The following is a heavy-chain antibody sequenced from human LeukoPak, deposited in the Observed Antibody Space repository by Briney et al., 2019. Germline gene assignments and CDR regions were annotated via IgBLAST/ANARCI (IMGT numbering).Heavy chain of an antibody. Sequence: GGSLRLSCAASGFTFSNYLMHWVRQAPGKGLVWVSRISGDGSTITYADSVKGRFTSSRDNAKNTLYLQMNSLGVEDTAVYYCAREVVGLAFDYWGQGTLATVSS. J-gene: IGHJ4*02. V-gene: IGHV3-74*01. CDR1: GFTFSNYL. CDR2: ISGDGSTI. CDR3: AREVVGLAFDY. D-gene: IGHD1-26*01.